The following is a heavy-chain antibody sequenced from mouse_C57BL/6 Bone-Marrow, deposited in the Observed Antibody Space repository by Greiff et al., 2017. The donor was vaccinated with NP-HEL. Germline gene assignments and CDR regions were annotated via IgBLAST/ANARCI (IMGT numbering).Heavy chain of an antibody. V-gene: IGHV14-4*01. J-gene: IGHJ4*01. CDR1: GFNIKDDY. CDR2: IDPENGDT. Sequence: EVQLQQSGAELVRPGASVKLSCTASGFNIKDDYMHWVKRRPEQGLEWIGWIDPENGDTEYASKFQGKATITADTSSNTAYLQLSSLTSEDTAVYYCTTSYAMDYWGQGTSVTVSS. CDR3: TTSYAMDY.